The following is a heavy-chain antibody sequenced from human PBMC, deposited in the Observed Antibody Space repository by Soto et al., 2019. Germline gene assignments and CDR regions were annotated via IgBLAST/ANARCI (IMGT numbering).Heavy chain of an antibody. J-gene: IGHJ4*02. D-gene: IGHD5-18*01. CDR1: GASISSGGYY. Sequence: QVQLLESGPGLVKPSQTLSLICNVSGASISSGGYYWSWIRQRPGGGLEWLGFIYYSGISHYNPSFKSRATISVDTSKNQFPLKLISVTAADPAVYYCARTEWIQLWFDYWGQGALVTVS. CDR2: IYYSGIS. CDR3: ARTEWIQLWFDY. V-gene: IGHV4-31*03.